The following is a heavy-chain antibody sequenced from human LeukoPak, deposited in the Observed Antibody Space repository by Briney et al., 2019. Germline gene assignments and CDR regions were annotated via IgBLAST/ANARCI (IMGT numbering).Heavy chain of an antibody. CDR1: GYSISSGYY. CDR2: IYHSGST. Sequence: SETLSLTCAVSGYSISSGYYWGWIRQPPGKGLEWIGSIYHSGSTYCNPSLKSRVTISVDTSKNQFSLKLSSVTAADTAVYYCARGRRDGYTGYFDYWGQGTLVTVSS. CDR3: ARGRRDGYTGYFDY. J-gene: IGHJ4*02. D-gene: IGHD5-24*01. V-gene: IGHV4-38-2*01.